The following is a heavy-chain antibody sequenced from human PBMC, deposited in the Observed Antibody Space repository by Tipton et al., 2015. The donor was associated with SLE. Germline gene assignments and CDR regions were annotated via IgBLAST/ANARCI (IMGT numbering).Heavy chain of an antibody. J-gene: IGHJ4*02. Sequence: LSLTCAASGFIFSSYWMSWVRQAPGKGLEWVGNIKQDGSEKYYVDSVKGRFTISRDNAKNSLYLQMNSLRVEDTAVYYCARALYSGRFYWGQGTLVTVSS. V-gene: IGHV3-7*01. CDR1: GFIFSSYW. CDR2: IKQDGSEK. CDR3: ARALYSGRFY. D-gene: IGHD1-26*01.